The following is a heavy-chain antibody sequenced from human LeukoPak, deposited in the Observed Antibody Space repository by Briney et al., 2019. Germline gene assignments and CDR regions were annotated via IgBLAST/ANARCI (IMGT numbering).Heavy chain of an antibody. D-gene: IGHD3-10*01. CDR2: IWYDGSNK. CDR1: GFTFSSYV. V-gene: IGHV3-33*01. J-gene: IGHJ4*02. CDR3: ARGNMVRGGRFDY. Sequence: GGSLRLSCAASGFTFSSYVMHWVRQAPGKGLEWVAVIWYDGSNKYYADSVKGRFTISRDNSKNTLYLQMNSLRAEDTAVYYCARGNMVRGGRFDYWGQGTLVTVSS.